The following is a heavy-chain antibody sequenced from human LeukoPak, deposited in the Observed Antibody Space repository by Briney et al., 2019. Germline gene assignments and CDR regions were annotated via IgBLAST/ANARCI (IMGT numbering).Heavy chain of an antibody. D-gene: IGHD5-18*01. CDR3: ARLWVNDAFDI. J-gene: IGHJ3*02. V-gene: IGHV4-4*02. Sequence: PSETLSLTCAVSGGSISSSNWWSWVRPPPGKGLEWIGEIYHSGSTNYNPSLKSRVTISVDKSKNQFSLKLSSVTAAGTAVYYCARLWVNDAFDIWGQGTMVTVSA. CDR1: GGSISSSNW. CDR2: IYHSGST.